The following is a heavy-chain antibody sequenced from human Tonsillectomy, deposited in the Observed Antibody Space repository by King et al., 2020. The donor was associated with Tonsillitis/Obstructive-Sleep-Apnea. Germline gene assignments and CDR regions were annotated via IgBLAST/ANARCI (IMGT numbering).Heavy chain of an antibody. D-gene: IGHD3-3*01. CDR3: AKAKGYDFRKYYFDY. CDR1: GFTFSSYA. Sequence: VQLVESGGGLVQPGGSLRLSCAASGFTFSSYAMSWVRQAPGKGLEWVSTINNSGGSTYYADSVKGRFTISRDNSKNTLYPQMNSLRAEDTAIYYCAKAKGYDFRKYYFDYWGQGTLVTVSA. J-gene: IGHJ4*02. CDR2: INNSGGST. V-gene: IGHV3-23*04.